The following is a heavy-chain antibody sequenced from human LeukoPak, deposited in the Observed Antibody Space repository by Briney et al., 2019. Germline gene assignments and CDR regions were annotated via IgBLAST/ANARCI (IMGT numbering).Heavy chain of an antibody. Sequence: SETLSLTCTVSGASFSSSTYYWGWIRQPPGKGLEWIGEINHSGSTNYNPSLKGRVTISVDTSKNQFSLKLSSVTAADTAVYYCARGPKGSDDSSGYYFHEYYFDYWGQGTLVTVSS. CDR2: INHSGST. V-gene: IGHV4-39*07. D-gene: IGHD3-22*01. J-gene: IGHJ4*02. CDR1: GASFSSSTYY. CDR3: ARGPKGSDDSSGYYFHEYYFDY.